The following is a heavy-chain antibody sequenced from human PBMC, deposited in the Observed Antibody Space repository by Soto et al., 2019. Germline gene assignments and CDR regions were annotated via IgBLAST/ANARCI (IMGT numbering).Heavy chain of an antibody. Sequence: SVKVSCKASGGTFSSYAISWVRQAPGQGLEWMGGIIPIFGTANYAQKFQGRVTITADKSTSTAYMELSSLRSEDTAVYYCARTRSRAPIAARPGWFDPWGQGTLVTVSS. V-gene: IGHV1-69*06. J-gene: IGHJ5*02. CDR3: ARTRSRAPIAARPGWFDP. CDR1: GGTFSSYA. D-gene: IGHD6-6*01. CDR2: IIPIFGTA.